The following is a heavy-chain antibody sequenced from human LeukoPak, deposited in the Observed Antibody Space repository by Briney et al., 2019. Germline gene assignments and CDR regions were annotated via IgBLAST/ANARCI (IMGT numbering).Heavy chain of an antibody. D-gene: IGHD6-19*01. J-gene: IGHJ4*02. CDR3: THSSGWTTDF. Sequence: SGPTLVKPPQTLMLTCTFSGFSLSDTAVGVHWIRRPPGKALEWLALVYWNDDNKYSPSLRSRLTVTKDSSKNQVVLTMTNMDPVDTATYYCTHSSGWTTDFWGQGILVTVSS. CDR2: VYWNDDN. CDR1: GFSLSDTAVG. V-gene: IGHV2-5*01.